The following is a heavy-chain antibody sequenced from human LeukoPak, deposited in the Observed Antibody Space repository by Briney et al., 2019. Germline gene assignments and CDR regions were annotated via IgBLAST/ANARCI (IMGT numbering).Heavy chain of an antibody. CDR3: VKGTRGITMVRGALDY. J-gene: IGHJ4*02. CDR1: GFTVSSNY. Sequence: GGSLRLSCAASGFTVSSNYMSWVRQAPGKGLEWVSVIYSGGSTYYADSVKGRFTISRDNSKNTLYLQMNSLRAEDTAVYYCVKGTRGITMVRGALDYWGQGTLVTVSS. D-gene: IGHD3-10*01. CDR2: IYSGGST. V-gene: IGHV3-53*01.